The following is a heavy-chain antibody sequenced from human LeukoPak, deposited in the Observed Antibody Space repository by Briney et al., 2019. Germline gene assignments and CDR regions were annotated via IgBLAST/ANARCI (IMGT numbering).Heavy chain of an antibody. CDR3: ARGVISTDAFDV. Sequence: SETLSLTCTVSGGSISSYYWSWIRQPPGKGLEWIGYIYYSGGTSYNPSLKSRVTMSLDTSKNQFSLKLRSVTAADTAVYYCARGVISTDAFDVWGQGTMVTVSS. D-gene: IGHD3-3*02. CDR2: IYYSGGT. CDR1: GGSISSYY. V-gene: IGHV4-59*01. J-gene: IGHJ3*01.